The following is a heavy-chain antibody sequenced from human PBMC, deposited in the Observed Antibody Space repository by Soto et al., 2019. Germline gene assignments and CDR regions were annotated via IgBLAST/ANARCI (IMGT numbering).Heavy chain of an antibody. Sequence: GGSLRLSCTASGFTVSTDYMSWVRQAPGKGLDWVSVIYSSGATYYADSVKGRFTISRDNSKNTLYLQMNSLRAEDTAVYYCARIAYGDYFHYWGQGTLVTVSS. CDR3: ARIAYGDYFHY. CDR1: GFTVSTDY. CDR2: IYSSGAT. J-gene: IGHJ4*02. V-gene: IGHV3-66*01. D-gene: IGHD4-17*01.